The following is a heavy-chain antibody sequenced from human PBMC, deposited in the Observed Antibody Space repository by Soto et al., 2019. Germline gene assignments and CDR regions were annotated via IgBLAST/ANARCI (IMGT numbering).Heavy chain of an antibody. CDR2: ISAYNGNT. CDR3: ARVLEDIVVVPADYYYYIDV. Sequence: ASVKGSCKASGYTFTSYFSSWVRQAPGQGLEWMGWISAYNGNTNYAQKLQGRVTMTTDTSTSTAYMELRSLRSDDTAVYYCARVLEDIVVVPADYYYYIDVWGKGTTVTVSS. J-gene: IGHJ6*03. D-gene: IGHD2-2*01. V-gene: IGHV1-18*01. CDR1: GYTFTSYF.